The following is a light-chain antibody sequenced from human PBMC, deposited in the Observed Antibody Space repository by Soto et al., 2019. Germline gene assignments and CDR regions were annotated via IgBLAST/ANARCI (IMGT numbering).Light chain of an antibody. V-gene: IGLV2-8*01. CDR2: EVT. Sequence: QSALTQPPSASGSPGQSVTISCTGTSSDVGGHNLVSWYQQHPGKAPKLMIYEVTKRPSGVPDRFSGSKSGNSASLTVSGLQAEEEADYYCSSYAGSNKVIFGGGTKVTVL. CDR1: SSDVGGHNL. J-gene: IGLJ2*01. CDR3: SSYAGSNKVI.